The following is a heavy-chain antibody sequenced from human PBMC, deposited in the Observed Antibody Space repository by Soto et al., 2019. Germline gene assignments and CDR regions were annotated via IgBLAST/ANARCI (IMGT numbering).Heavy chain of an antibody. V-gene: IGHV4-30-4*02. Sequence: SDTLSLTCTVSGGSISRGDYYWSWIRQPPGKGLEWIGYIYYSGSTYYNPSLKSRVTISVDTSKNQFSLKLSSVTAADTAVYYCVGYCSGGSCYSVDAFDIWGQGTMVTVSS. CDR2: IYYSGST. CDR1: GGSISRGDYY. CDR3: VGYCSGGSCYSVDAFDI. D-gene: IGHD2-15*01. J-gene: IGHJ3*02.